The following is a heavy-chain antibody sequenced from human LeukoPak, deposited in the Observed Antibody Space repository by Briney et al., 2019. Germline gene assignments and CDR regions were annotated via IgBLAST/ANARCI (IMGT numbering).Heavy chain of an antibody. J-gene: IGHJ4*02. V-gene: IGHV4-61*01. Sequence: SETLSLTCTVSGGSFSSDSYYWSWIRQPPGKGLEWIGYIYYSGSTNYNPSLKSRVTISVDTSKNQFSLKLSSVTAADTAVYYCARGYGSSWLKSDYWGQGTQVTVSS. CDR1: GGSFSSDSYY. CDR3: ARGYGSSWLKSDY. CDR2: IYYSGST. D-gene: IGHD6-13*01.